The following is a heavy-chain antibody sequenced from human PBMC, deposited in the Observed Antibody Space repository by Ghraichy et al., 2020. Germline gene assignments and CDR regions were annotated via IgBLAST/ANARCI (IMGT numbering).Heavy chain of an antibody. CDR3: ARSGNPRGFYYYYGMDV. D-gene: IGHD4-23*01. Sequence: SETLSLTCAVYGGSFSGYYWSWIRQPPGKGLEWIGEINHSGSTNYNPSLKSRVTISVDTSKNQFSLKLSSVTAADTAVYYCARSGNPRGFYYYYGMDVWGKGPRVPVSS. J-gene: IGHJ6*04. CDR2: INHSGST. V-gene: IGHV4-34*01. CDR1: GGSFSGYY.